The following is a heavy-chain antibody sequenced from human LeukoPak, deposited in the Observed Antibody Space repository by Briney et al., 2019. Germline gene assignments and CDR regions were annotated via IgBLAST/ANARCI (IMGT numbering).Heavy chain of an antibody. V-gene: IGHV3-53*01. CDR1: GFTGSNNY. J-gene: IGHJ5*02. CDR2: IHSSGGT. D-gene: IGHD4-17*01. Sequence: GGSLRLSCAASGFTGSNNYMSWVRQAPGKGLEWVSAIHSSGGTYYADSVKGRFTISRDTSKNALYLQINSLRVEDTAVYYCIVFGDSNHWGQGTLVTVSS. CDR3: IVFGDSNH.